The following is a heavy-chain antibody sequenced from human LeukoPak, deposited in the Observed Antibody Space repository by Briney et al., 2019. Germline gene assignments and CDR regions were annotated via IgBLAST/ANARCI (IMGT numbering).Heavy chain of an antibody. V-gene: IGHV3-30*18. CDR3: AKSCLDTYYDTLTGSDY. J-gene: IGHJ4*02. D-gene: IGHD3-9*01. CDR2: ISYDGSNK. CDR1: GFTFSNYG. Sequence: GRSLRLSCAASGFTFSNYGMHWVRQAPGQGLEWVALISYDGSNKYYADSVKGRFTISRDNSKNTLYLQMNSLRAEHTAVYYCAKSCLDTYYDTLTGSDYWGEGALVSVSS.